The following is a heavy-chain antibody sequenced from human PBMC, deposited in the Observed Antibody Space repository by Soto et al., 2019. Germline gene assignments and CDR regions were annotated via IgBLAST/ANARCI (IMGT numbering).Heavy chain of an antibody. CDR2: ISAYNGNT. CDR1: GYTFTSYG. CDR3: ARSQKLRFLEWLPTPGGMDV. Sequence: ASVKVSCKASGYTFTSYGISWVRQAPGQGLEWMGWISAYNGNTNYAQKLQGRVTMTTDTSTSTAYMELRSLRSDDTAGYYCARSQKLRFLEWLPTPGGMDVWGQGTTVTVSS. J-gene: IGHJ6*02. V-gene: IGHV1-18*01. D-gene: IGHD3-3*01.